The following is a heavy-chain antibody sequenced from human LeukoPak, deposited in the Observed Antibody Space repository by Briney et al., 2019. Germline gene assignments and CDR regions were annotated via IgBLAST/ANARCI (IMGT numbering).Heavy chain of an antibody. Sequence: GASVKVSCKASGYTFTGYYMHWVRQAPGQGLEWMGWINPNSGGTNYAQKFQGWVTMTRDTSISTAYMELGRLRSDDTAVYYCARGTPYDSSGYYYWGQGTLVTVSS. D-gene: IGHD3-22*01. CDR1: GYTFTGYY. V-gene: IGHV1-2*04. CDR3: ARGTPYDSSGYYY. J-gene: IGHJ4*02. CDR2: INPNSGGT.